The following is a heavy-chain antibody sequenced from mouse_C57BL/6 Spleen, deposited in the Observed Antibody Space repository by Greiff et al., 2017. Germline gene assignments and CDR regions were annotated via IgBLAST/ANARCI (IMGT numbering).Heavy chain of an antibody. J-gene: IGHJ2*01. CDR3: ARGVGSSDYYFDY. V-gene: IGHV5-9*01. CDR2: ISGGGGNT. CDR1: GFTFSSYT. Sequence: EVQVVESGGGLVKPGGSLKLSCAASGFTFSSYTMSWVRQTPEKRLEWVATISGGGGNTYYPDSVKGRFTISRDNAKNTLYLQMSSLRSEDTALYYCARGVGSSDYYFDYWGQGTTLTVSS. D-gene: IGHD3-2*02.